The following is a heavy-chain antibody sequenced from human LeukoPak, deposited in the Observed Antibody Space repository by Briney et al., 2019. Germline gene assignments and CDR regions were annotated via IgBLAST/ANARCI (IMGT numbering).Heavy chain of an antibody. J-gene: IGHJ3*01. CDR3: ARISSSNWYNERGAFDV. V-gene: IGHV4-34*01. CDR1: GGSFSGYY. Sequence: SETLSLTCAVYGGSFSGYYWSWIRQPPGKGLEWIGEINHSGSTNYNPSLKSRVTISVDTPKNQFSLKLSSVTAADTAVYYCARISSSNWYNERGAFDVWGQGTMVTVSS. CDR2: INHSGST. D-gene: IGHD6-13*01.